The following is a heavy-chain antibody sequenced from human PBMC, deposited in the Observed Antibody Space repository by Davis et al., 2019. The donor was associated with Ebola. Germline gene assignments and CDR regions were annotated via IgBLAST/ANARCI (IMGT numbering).Heavy chain of an antibody. D-gene: IGHD6-13*01. CDR3: ARGVGGYRYGYHYYDYMDV. CDR2: VIPVFGTT. V-gene: IGHV1-69*13. Sequence: SVKVSCNASGGTFSRYTITWVRQAPGQGLEWMGWVIPVFGTTNYAQKFQGRVTLTADESTSTVYMELISLGYEDTTVYFFARGVGGYRYGYHYYDYMDVWGKGTTVTVSS. J-gene: IGHJ6*03. CDR1: GGTFSRYT.